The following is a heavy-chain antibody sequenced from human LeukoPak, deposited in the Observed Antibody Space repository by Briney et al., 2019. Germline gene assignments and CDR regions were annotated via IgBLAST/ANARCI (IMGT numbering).Heavy chain of an antibody. V-gene: IGHV6-1*01. CDR1: GDSVSSNFAA. D-gene: IGHD2-2*01. CDR2: TYYRSKWYN. Sequence: SQTLSLTCAISGDSVSSNFAAWNWIRQSPSRGLEWLGRTYYRSKWYNGYAVSVKSRIIINPDTSKNQFSLQLNSVTPEDTAVYFCSRGRSLGYCSSSSCHVSDAFDIWGQGTMVTVSS. CDR3: SRGRSLGYCSSSSCHVSDAFDI. J-gene: IGHJ3*02.